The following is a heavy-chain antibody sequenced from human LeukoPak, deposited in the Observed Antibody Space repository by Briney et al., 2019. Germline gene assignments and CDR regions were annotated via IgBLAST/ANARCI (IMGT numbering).Heavy chain of an antibody. V-gene: IGHV1-46*01. CDR3: ARVDRSLWHAGFDY. D-gene: IGHD3-10*01. CDR1: GYTFTSYY. Sequence: ASVKVSCKASGYTFTSYYLLWVRQAPGQGLEWMGIINPSGGSTSYAQKFQGRVTMTRDMSTSTVYMELSSLRSEDTAVYYCARVDRSLWHAGFDYWGQGTQVSVSS. CDR2: INPSGGST. J-gene: IGHJ4*02.